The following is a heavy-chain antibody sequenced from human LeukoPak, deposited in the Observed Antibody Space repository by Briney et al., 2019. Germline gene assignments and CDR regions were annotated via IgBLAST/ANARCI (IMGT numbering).Heavy chain of an antibody. CDR3: ASTVSGLDAFDI. J-gene: IGHJ3*02. V-gene: IGHV4-4*09. Sequence: PSETLSLTCTVSGGSISSYYWSWIRQPPGKGLEWIGYIYTSGSTNYNPSLKSRVAISVDTSKNQFSLKLSSVTAADTAVYYCASTVSGLDAFDIWGQGTMVTVSS. CDR1: GGSISSYY. D-gene: IGHD1-14*01. CDR2: IYTSGST.